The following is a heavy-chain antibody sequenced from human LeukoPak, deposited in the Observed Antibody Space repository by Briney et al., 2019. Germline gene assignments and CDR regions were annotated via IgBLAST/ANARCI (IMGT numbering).Heavy chain of an antibody. J-gene: IGHJ4*02. Sequence: MPSETLSLSCGVYGGSFSGYYWSWIRQPPGKGREWIGEINPRGSTNYNPSLKSRVTLSADTSKNQFSLTLNSVTAAGTGVYYCARRRLGYYFDYWGQGTLVTVSS. CDR3: ARRRLGYYFDY. D-gene: IGHD5-24*01. CDR2: INPRGST. CDR1: GGSFSGYY. V-gene: IGHV4-34*01.